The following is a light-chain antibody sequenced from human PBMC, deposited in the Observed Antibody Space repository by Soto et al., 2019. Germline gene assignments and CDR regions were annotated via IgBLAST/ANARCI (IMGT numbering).Light chain of an antibody. J-gene: IGLJ2*01. Sequence: QSVLTQPPSASGSPGQSVTISCTGTSSDVGGYNYVSWYQQHPGKAPKVMMYEVSKRPSGVPDRFSGSKSGNTASLTVSGLQAEDEAEYYCSSYGGTNSLKVFGGGTKLTVL. CDR3: SSYGGTNSLKV. V-gene: IGLV2-8*01. CDR2: EVS. CDR1: SSDVGGYNY.